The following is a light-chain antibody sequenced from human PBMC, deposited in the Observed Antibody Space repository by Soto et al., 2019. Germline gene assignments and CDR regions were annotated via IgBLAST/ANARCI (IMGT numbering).Light chain of an antibody. CDR2: DAS. CDR3: QQRSNWPLT. Sequence: EIVLTQSPATLSLSPGERATLSCRASQRVSSYLAWYQQKPGQAPRLLIYDASNRATAIPARFSGSRSGTDFTLTITGLEPEDFAVYYCQQRSNWPLTLGGGTKVEIK. CDR1: QRVSSY. J-gene: IGKJ4*01. V-gene: IGKV3-11*01.